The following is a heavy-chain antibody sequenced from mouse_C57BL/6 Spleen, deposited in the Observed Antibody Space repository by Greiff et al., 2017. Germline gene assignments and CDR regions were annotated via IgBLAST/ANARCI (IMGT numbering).Heavy chain of an antibody. CDR3: TRVPTEDYWYFDV. J-gene: IGHJ1*03. Sequence: EVHLVESGEGLVKPGGSLKLSCAASGFTFSSYAMSWVRQTPEKRLEWVAYISSGGDYIYYADTVKGRFTISRDNARNTLYLQMSSLKSEDTAMYYCTRVPTEDYWYFDVWGTGTTVTVSS. CDR2: ISSGGDYI. CDR1: GFTFSSYA. D-gene: IGHD1-1*01. V-gene: IGHV5-9-1*02.